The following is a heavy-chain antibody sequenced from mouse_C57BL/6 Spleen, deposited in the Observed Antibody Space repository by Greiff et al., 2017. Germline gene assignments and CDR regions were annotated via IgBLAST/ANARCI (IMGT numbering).Heavy chain of an antibody. CDR2: INPNNGGT. D-gene: IGHD3-3*01. J-gene: IGHJ3*01. V-gene: IGHV1-26*01. Sequence: EVQLQQSGPELVKPGASVKISCKASGYTFTDYYMNWVKQSHGKSLEWIGDINPNNGGTSYNQKFKGKATLTVDKSSSTAYMELRSLTSEDSAVYYCARGGDEAYWGQGTLVTVSA. CDR1: GYTFTDYY. CDR3: ARGGDEAY.